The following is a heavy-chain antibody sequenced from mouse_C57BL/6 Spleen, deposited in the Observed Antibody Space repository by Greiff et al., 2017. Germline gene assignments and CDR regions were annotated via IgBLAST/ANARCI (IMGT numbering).Heavy chain of an antibody. CDR3: ARSYDGWYFDV. Sequence: QVQLKESGAELVKPGASVKIPCKASGYAFSSYWMNWVKQRPGKGLEWIGQIYPGDGDTNYNGKFKGKATLTADKSSSTAYMQLSSLTSEDSAVYVCARSYDGWYFDVWGTGTTVTVSS. CDR1: GYAFSSYW. D-gene: IGHD2-12*01. J-gene: IGHJ1*03. CDR2: IYPGDGDT. V-gene: IGHV1-80*01.